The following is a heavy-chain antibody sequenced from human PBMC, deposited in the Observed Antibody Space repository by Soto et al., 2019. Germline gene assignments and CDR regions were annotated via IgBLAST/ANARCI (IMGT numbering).Heavy chain of an antibody. D-gene: IGHD3-22*01. CDR1: GFTFRSYA. V-gene: IGHV3-23*01. CDR3: AKDNGPPGSSDWYFDF. CDR2: ISSNGGST. Sequence: EVQLLESGGGLLQPGGSLRLSCAASGFTFRSYAMSWVRQAPGKGLEWVSGISSNGGSTYYADPVKGRFTISRDNSKNTLYLQMNSLSAEDTALYYCAKDNGPPGSSDWYFDFWGRGTPVSVSS. J-gene: IGHJ2*01.